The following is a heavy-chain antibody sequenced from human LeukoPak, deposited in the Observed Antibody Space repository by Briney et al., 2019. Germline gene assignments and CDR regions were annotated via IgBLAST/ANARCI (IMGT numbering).Heavy chain of an antibody. V-gene: IGHV4-39*01. CDR3: ATQAAGGPLHY. Sequence: PSETLSLTCTVSGGSLSSSTYYWGWVRQPPGKGLEWIGTIYHSGGTSYYPSLKSRVTISVDTSKNQFSLKLTSVTAADTAVYYCATQAAGGPLHYWGQGALVTVSS. CDR1: GGSLSSSTYY. D-gene: IGHD2-15*01. J-gene: IGHJ4*02. CDR2: IYHSGGT.